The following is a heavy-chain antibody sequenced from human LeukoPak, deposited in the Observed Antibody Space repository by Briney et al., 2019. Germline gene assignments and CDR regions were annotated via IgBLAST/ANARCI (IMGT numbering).Heavy chain of an antibody. Sequence: PGGSLRLSCAASGFTFSSYAMHWVRQAPGKGLEWVAVISYDGSNKYYADSVKGRFTISRDNSKNTLYLQMNSLRAEDTAVYYCAKFHFDYWGQGTLVTVSS. CDR3: AKFHFDY. CDR1: GFTFSSYA. V-gene: IGHV3-30*18. CDR2: ISYDGSNK. J-gene: IGHJ4*02.